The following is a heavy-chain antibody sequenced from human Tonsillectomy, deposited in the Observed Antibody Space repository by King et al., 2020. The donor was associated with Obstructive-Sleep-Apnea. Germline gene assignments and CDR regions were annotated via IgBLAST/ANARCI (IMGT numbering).Heavy chain of an antibody. CDR3: ARLSDPVKWFDP. J-gene: IGHJ5*02. CDR2: IYSSGST. Sequence: VQLQESGPGLVKPSETLSLTCNVSGGSLINYYWSWVRQPPGRGLEWIGYIYSSGSTNYNPSLKSRVTISLDTAKNHFSLKLTSVAAADTAVYFCARLSDPVKWFDPWGQGTLVTVPS. CDR1: GGSLINYY. V-gene: IGHV4-59*08.